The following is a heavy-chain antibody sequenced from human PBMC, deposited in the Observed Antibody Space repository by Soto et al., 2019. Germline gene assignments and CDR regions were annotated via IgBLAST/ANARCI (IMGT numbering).Heavy chain of an antibody. D-gene: IGHD3-16*02. J-gene: IGHJ4*02. Sequence: ASVKVSCKASGYTFTNYYMHWVRQAPGQGLESMGVIHYSGATPASAQKCQGRVTMARDTSTSTVYVEVSSVTSEHTAVYYCAKAPRGGLIITTFSAHIESWGQGTMVTVSS. V-gene: IGHV1-46*01. CDR3: AKAPRGGLIITTFSAHIES. CDR2: IHYSGATP. CDR1: GYTFTNYY.